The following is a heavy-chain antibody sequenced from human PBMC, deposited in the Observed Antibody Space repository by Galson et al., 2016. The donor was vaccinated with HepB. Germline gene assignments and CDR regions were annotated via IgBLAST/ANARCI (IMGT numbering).Heavy chain of an antibody. Sequence: SETLSLTCTVSGGSISTYYWSWVRQAPGKGLEWIGHIYYSGITDYSPSLTSRVTISLDTSKQQFSLSLRSVTAADTAVYYCARNDCNTANCYTDYYYGLDVWGHGTMVAVSS. CDR2: IYYSGIT. V-gene: IGHV4-59*01. D-gene: IGHD2-2*02. CDR3: ARNDCNTANCYTDYYYGLDV. J-gene: IGHJ6*02. CDR1: GGSISTYY.